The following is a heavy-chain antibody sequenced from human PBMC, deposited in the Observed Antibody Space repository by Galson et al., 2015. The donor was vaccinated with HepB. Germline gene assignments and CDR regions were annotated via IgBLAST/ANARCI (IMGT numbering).Heavy chain of an antibody. CDR3: ARGLSPFSTYYDFWSGYYEGFDY. D-gene: IGHD3-3*01. J-gene: IGHJ4*02. Sequence: SVKVSCKASGYTFTSYDINWVRQATGQGLEWMGWMNPNSGNTGDAQKFQGRVTMTRDTSISTAYMELSSLRSEDTAVYYCARGLSPFSTYYDFWSGYYEGFDYWGQGTLVTVSS. V-gene: IGHV1-8*01. CDR2: MNPNSGNT. CDR1: GYTFTSYD.